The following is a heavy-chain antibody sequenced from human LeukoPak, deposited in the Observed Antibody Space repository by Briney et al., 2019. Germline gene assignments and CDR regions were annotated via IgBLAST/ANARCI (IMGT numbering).Heavy chain of an antibody. CDR2: IWYDGSNK. J-gene: IGHJ4*02. V-gene: IGHV3-33*06. CDR1: GFTFSSYG. D-gene: IGHD5-12*01. Sequence: PGRSLRLSCAASGFTFSSYGMHWVRQAPGKGLEWVAVIWYDGSNKYYADSVKGRFTISRDNSKNTLYLQMNSLRAEDTAVYYCAKGGGYDTPFDYWGQGTLVTVSS. CDR3: AKGGGYDTPFDY.